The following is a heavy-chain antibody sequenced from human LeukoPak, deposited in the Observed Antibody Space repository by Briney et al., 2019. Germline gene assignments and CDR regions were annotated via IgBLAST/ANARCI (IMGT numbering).Heavy chain of an antibody. Sequence: SETLSLTCTVSGDSISSGSYYWGWIRQPPGKGLEWIGYIYYSGSTNYNPSLKSRVTISVDTSKNQFSLKLSSVTAADTAVYYCARDEYGSGTSWGQGTLVTVSS. D-gene: IGHD3-10*01. CDR3: ARDEYGSGTS. J-gene: IGHJ4*02. V-gene: IGHV4-61*01. CDR1: GDSISSGSYY. CDR2: IYYSGST.